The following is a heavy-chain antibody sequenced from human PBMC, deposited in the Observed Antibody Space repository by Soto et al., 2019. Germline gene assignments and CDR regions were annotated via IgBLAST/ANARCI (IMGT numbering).Heavy chain of an antibody. CDR3: SRSLSSLQLSFTVV. CDR1: GLTFSDYY. Sequence: VGSLRLSCAASGLTFSDYYMSWIRQSPGKGLEWVSFISNSASTIYYADSVKGRFTISRDNAKNSLSLQMNGLRAEDSAMYYCSRSLSSLQLSFTVVCGQPIMVTGSS. J-gene: IGHJ6*02. CDR2: ISNSASTI. V-gene: IGHV3-11*01. D-gene: IGHD2-2*01.